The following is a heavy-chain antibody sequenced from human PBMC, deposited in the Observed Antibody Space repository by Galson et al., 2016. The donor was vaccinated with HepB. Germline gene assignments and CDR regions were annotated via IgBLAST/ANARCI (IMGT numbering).Heavy chain of an antibody. CDR3: ARAYCTGAGCSAVFDS. D-gene: IGHD2-8*02. Sequence: SLRLSCAASGFTFSNYAMNWVRQAPGKGLDWVSAISAAGGSTYYADSVKGRFAISRDNSKNTLYLQMNSLRAEDTAVYYCARAYCTGAGCSAVFDSWGQGTLVTVSS. J-gene: IGHJ4*02. CDR2: ISAAGGST. V-gene: IGHV3-23*01. CDR1: GFTFSNYA.